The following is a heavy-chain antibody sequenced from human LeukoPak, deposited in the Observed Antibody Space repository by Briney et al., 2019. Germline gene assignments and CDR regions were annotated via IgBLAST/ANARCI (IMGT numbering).Heavy chain of an antibody. J-gene: IGHJ6*02. V-gene: IGHV3-7*03. CDR3: ASGGGLDV. CDR1: GFTFSSYW. D-gene: IGHD3-10*01. CDR2: INHNGNVN. Sequence: PGGSLRLSSAASGFTFSSYWMNWARQAPGKGLEWVASINHNGNVNYYVDSVKGRFTISRDNAKNSLYLQMSNLRAEDTAVYFCASGGGLDVWGQGATVTVSS.